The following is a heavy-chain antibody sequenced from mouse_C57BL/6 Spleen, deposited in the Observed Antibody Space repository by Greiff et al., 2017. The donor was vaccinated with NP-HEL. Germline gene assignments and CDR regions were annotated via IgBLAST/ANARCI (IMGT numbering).Heavy chain of an antibody. CDR1: GYTFTDYE. D-gene: IGHD1-1*01. Sequence: QVQLQQSGAELVRPGASVTLSCKASGYTFTDYEMHWVKQTPVHGLEWIGAIDPETGGTAYNQKFKGKAILTADKSSSTAYMELRSLTSEDSAVYYCTRGAWGTTVGGGSGYFDYWGQGTTLTVSS. J-gene: IGHJ2*01. CDR3: TRGAWGTTVGGGSGYFDY. V-gene: IGHV1-15*01. CDR2: IDPETGGT.